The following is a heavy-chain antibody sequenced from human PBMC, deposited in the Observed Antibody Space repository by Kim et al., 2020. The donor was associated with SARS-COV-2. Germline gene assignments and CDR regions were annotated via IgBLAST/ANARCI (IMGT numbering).Heavy chain of an antibody. V-gene: IGHV3-7*01. Sequence: GASVKGRFTISIDTTKNSLFLQMDSLRAEDTAVYYCVRASAVAGTGFFDYWGQGTLVTVSS. J-gene: IGHJ4*02. D-gene: IGHD6-13*01. CDR3: VRASAVAGTGFFDY.